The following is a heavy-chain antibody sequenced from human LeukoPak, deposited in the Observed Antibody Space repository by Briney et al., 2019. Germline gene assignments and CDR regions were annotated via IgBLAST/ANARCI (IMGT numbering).Heavy chain of an antibody. CDR2: IKQDGSEK. D-gene: IGHD1-26*01. Sequence: PGGSLRLSCAASGLSFSTYWMTWVRQAPRKGLDWVANIKQDGSEKYFMDSVKGRATISRDNAKNSVYLQLNSLRAEDTAVYYCVRDTGGSGSYPDYWGQGTLVIVSS. V-gene: IGHV3-7*01. J-gene: IGHJ4*02. CDR3: VRDTGGSGSYPDY. CDR1: GLSFSTYW.